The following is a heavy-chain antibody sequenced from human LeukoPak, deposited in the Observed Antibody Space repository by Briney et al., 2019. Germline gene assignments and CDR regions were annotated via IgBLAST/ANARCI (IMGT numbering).Heavy chain of an antibody. CDR2: ISGSGGST. D-gene: IGHD1-26*01. Sequence: GGSLRLSCAASGFTFSSYCMSWVRQAPGKGLEWVSAISGSGGSTYYADSVKGRFTISRDNAKNTLYLQMNSLRAEDTAVYYCAKDGEVAPSSYSGINWFARWGQGTLVTV. V-gene: IGHV3-23*01. J-gene: IGHJ5*02. CDR1: GFTFSSYC. CDR3: AKDGEVAPSSYSGINWFAR.